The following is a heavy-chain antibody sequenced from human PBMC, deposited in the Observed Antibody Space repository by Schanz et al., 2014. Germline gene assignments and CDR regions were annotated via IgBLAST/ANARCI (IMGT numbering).Heavy chain of an antibody. CDR2: ITYNGGTI. CDR1: GFAFSSFA. Sequence: EVQLMESGGGLVKPGGSLRLSCVASGFAFSSFAMTWVRQAPGKGLEWISYITYNGGTIYYADSVKGRFTISRDNAKNSLFLHMNSLRAEDTALYYCVRDELLWFGEVLSLDYWGQGALVTVSS. D-gene: IGHD3-10*01. J-gene: IGHJ4*02. V-gene: IGHV3-48*03. CDR3: VRDELLWFGEVLSLDY.